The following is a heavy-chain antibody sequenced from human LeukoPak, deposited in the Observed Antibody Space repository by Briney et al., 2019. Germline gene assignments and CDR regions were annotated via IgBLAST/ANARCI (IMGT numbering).Heavy chain of an antibody. CDR1: GGSISSYY. CDR3: ARPSSTIPGAFDI. V-gene: IGHV4-59*01. J-gene: IGHJ3*02. Sequence: SETLSLTCTVSGGSISSYYWSWIRQPPGKGLGGIGYIYYSGSTNYNPSLKSRVTISVDTSKNQFSLKLSSVTAADTAVYYCARPSSTIPGAFDIWGQGTMVTVSS. CDR2: IYYSGST. D-gene: IGHD2-2*01.